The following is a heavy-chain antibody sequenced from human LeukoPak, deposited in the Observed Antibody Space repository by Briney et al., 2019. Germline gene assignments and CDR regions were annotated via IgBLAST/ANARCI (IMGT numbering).Heavy chain of an antibody. CDR1: GGSISSGGYY. CDR2: IYYSGST. J-gene: IGHJ4*02. CDR3: ARENGNWGFFDY. V-gene: IGHV4-31*03. D-gene: IGHD7-27*01. Sequence: PSETLSLTCTVSGGSISSGGYYWSWIRQHLGKGLEWIGYIYYSGSTYYNPSLKSRVTISVDTSKNQFSLKLSSVTAADTAVYYCARENGNWGFFDYWGQGTLVTVSS.